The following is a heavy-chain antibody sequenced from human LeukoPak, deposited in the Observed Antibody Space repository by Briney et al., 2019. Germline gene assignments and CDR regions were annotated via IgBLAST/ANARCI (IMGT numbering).Heavy chain of an antibody. CDR3: ARENWAFDY. J-gene: IGHJ4*02. Sequence: GGSLRLSCAASGFTVSSYAMHWVRQAPGKGLEWVAVISYDGGNKYYADSVKGRFTISRDNSKNTLYLQMNSLRAEDTAVYYCARENWAFDYWGQGTLVTVSS. CDR2: ISYDGGNK. V-gene: IGHV3-30-3*01. D-gene: IGHD7-27*01. CDR1: GFTVSSYA.